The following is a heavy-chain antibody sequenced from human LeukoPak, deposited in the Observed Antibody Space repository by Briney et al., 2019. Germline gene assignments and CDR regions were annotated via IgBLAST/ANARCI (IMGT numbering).Heavy chain of an antibody. CDR3: ARDSTRYRYSGSYYSGVDY. D-gene: IGHD1-26*01. V-gene: IGHV3-48*01. Sequence: PGGSLRLSCAASGFTFNRYWMSWVRQAPGKGLEWVSYISSSSSTIYYADSVKGRFTISRDNAKNSLYLQMNSLRAEDTAVYYCARDSTRYRYSGSYYSGVDYWGQGTLVTVSS. CDR2: ISSSSSTI. CDR1: GFTFNRYW. J-gene: IGHJ4*02.